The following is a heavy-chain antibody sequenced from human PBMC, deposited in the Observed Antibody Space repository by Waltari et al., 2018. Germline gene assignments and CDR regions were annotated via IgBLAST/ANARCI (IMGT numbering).Heavy chain of an antibody. CDR2: IYYSGST. J-gene: IGHJ6*03. CDR3: ARQDCSSTSCYINYYYYMDV. V-gene: IGHV4-39*01. D-gene: IGHD2-2*02. CDR1: GGSISSSSYY. Sequence: QLQLQESGPGLVKPSETLSLTCTVSGGSISSSSYYWGWFRQPPGKGQEWIGSIYYSGSTYYNPSLKSRVTISVDTSKNQFSLKLSFVTAADTAVYYCARQDCSSTSCYINYYYYMDVWGKGTTVTVSS.